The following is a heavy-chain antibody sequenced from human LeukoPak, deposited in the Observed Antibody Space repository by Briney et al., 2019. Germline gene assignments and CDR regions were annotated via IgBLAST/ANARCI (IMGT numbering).Heavy chain of an antibody. Sequence: SETLSLTCAVYGGSFSGYYWSWIRQPPGKGLEWIGEINHSGSTNYNPSLKSRVTISVDTSKNQFSLKLTSVTAADTAVYYCARGQRRQGYCSNTSCYGYYYYYMDVWDEGTTVTVSS. J-gene: IGHJ6*03. D-gene: IGHD2-2*01. CDR3: ARGQRRQGYCSNTSCYGYYYYYMDV. CDR1: GGSFSGYY. V-gene: IGHV4-34*01. CDR2: INHSGST.